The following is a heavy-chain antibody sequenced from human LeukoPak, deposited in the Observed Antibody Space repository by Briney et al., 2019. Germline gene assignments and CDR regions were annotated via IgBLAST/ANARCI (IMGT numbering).Heavy chain of an antibody. Sequence: SETLSLTCTVSGDSISSHYWSWIRQPPGKGLEWIGYIYYSGSTNYNPSLKSRVTISVETSKNQFSLKLCSVTAADTAVYYCARDGYDFWSGYHSFDYWGQGTLVTVSS. CDR3: ARDGYDFWSGYHSFDY. CDR2: IYYSGST. V-gene: IGHV4-59*11. D-gene: IGHD3-3*01. J-gene: IGHJ4*02. CDR1: GDSISSHY.